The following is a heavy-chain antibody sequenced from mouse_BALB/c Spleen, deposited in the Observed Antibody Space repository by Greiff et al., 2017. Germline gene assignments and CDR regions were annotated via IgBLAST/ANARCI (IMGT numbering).Heavy chain of an antibody. CDR1: GYTFTSYT. D-gene: IGHD1-2*01. Sequence: QVQLQQSGAELARPGASVKMSCKASGYTFTSYTMHWVKQRPGQGLEWIGYINPSSGYTNYNQKFKDKATLTADKSSSTAYMQLSSLTSEDSAVYYCAPYYGYGWFAYWGQGTLVTVSA. J-gene: IGHJ3*01. CDR2: INPSSGYT. CDR3: APYYGYGWFAY. V-gene: IGHV1-4*01.